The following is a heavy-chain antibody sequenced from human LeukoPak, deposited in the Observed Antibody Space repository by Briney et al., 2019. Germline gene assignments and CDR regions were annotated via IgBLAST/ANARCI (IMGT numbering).Heavy chain of an antibody. CDR3: AKGAHYDSSGYYLDY. CDR2: ISWNSGSI. V-gene: IGHV3-9*01. J-gene: IGHJ4*02. D-gene: IGHD3-22*01. Sequence: PGGSLRLSCAASGFTFDDYAMHWVRQAPGKGLEWVSGISWNSGSIGYADSVKGRFTISRDNAKNSLYLQINSLRAEDTALYYCAKGAHYDSSGYYLDYWGQGTLVTVSS. CDR1: GFTFDDYA.